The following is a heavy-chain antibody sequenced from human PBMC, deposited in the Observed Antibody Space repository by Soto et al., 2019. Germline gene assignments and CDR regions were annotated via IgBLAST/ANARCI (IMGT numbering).Heavy chain of an antibody. CDR2: IRGFSPYT. CDR3: ARDRGYDAHDYYYNAMDV. Sequence: EVQLVESGGGLVKPGGSLRLSCISSGFTFRTYTMNWLRQAPGKGLEWVSGIRGFSPYTFYAESVKGRFTISRDNAKNSLYRQMNSLRAEDTAVYYCARDRGYDAHDYYYNAMDVGGQGTTVTVSS. J-gene: IGHJ6*02. D-gene: IGHD3-10*01. V-gene: IGHV3-21*01. CDR1: GFTFRTYT.